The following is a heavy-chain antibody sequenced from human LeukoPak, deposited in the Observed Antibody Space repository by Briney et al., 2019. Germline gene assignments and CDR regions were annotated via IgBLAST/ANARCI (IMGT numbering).Heavy chain of an antibody. CDR1: GYPISSGYY. V-gene: IGHV4-38-2*01. D-gene: IGHD2-2*02. Sequence: PSETLSLTCAVSGYPISSGYYWGWIRQPPGKGLEWIGSIYHSGSTYYNPSLKSRVTISVDTSKNQFSLKLSSVTDADTAVYYCARSPDCSSTSCYRGIYYFDYWGQGTLVTVSS. J-gene: IGHJ4*02. CDR2: IYHSGST. CDR3: ARSPDCSSTSCYRGIYYFDY.